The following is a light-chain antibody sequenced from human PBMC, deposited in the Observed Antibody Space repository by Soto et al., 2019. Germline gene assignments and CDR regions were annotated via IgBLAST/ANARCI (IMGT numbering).Light chain of an antibody. CDR1: QSISNH. J-gene: IGKJ1*01. CDR2: AAS. CDR3: QQSYSSPPT. Sequence: DIQMTQSPSSLSASVEDRVIITCRASQSISNHLNWYQQKPGKAPKLLIFAASSLQSGVPSRFSGSRSGPDFTRTISSLQPEDFATYYWQQSYSSPPTFGQGTKVDSK. V-gene: IGKV1-39*01.